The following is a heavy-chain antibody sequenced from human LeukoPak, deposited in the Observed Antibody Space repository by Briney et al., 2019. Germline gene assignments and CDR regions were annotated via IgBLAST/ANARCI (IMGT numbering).Heavy chain of an antibody. CDR1: GGSASSGGYY. CDR3: ARVSGDQLLTFGY. CDR2: IYYSGST. Sequence: SETLSLTCTVSGGSASSGGYYWTWIRQPPGKGLEWIGYIYYSGSTNYNPSLKSRVTISVDTSKNQFSLRLSSVTAADTAVYYCARVSGDQLLTFGYWGQGTLVTVSS. D-gene: IGHD2-2*01. V-gene: IGHV4-61*08. J-gene: IGHJ4*02.